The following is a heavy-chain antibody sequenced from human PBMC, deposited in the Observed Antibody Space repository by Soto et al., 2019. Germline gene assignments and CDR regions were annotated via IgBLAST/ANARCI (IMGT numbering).Heavy chain of an antibody. J-gene: IGHJ6*02. CDR1: GYTFTSYG. CDR3: ARVGVYSSSFSIYYYYGMDV. V-gene: IGHV1-18*01. D-gene: IGHD6-6*01. CDR2: ISAYNGNT. Sequence: QVQLVQSGAEVKKPGASVKVSCKASGYTFTSYGISWVRQAPGQGLEWMGWISAYNGNTNYAPKLRGRVTMTTDTSTSTAYMELRSLRSDDTAVYYCARVGVYSSSFSIYYYYGMDVWGQGTTVTVSS.